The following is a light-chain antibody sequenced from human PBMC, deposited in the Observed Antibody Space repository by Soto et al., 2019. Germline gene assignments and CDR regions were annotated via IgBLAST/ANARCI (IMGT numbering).Light chain of an antibody. CDR3: SSYAGDSTVV. J-gene: IGLJ2*01. Sequence: QSALTQPASVSVSPGQSITISCTGTSSAVGSYNLVSWYQQHPDKAPQLMIYEGTKRPSGVSNRFSGSKSGNTASLTISGLQADDEADYYCSSYAGDSTVVFGGGTKLTVL. V-gene: IGLV2-23*01. CDR2: EGT. CDR1: SSAVGSYNL.